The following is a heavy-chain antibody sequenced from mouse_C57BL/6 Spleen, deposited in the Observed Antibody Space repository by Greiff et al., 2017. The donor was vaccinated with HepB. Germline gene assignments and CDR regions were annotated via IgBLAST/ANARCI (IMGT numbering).Heavy chain of an antibody. CDR1: GFTFSDYG. CDR2: ISSGSSTI. V-gene: IGHV5-17*01. Sequence: EVKVVESGGGLVKPGGSLKLSCAASGFTFSDYGMHWVRQAPEKGLEWVAYISSGSSTIYYADTVKGRFTISRDNAKNTLFLQMTSVRSEDTAMYYCARRGYSNDVWCFDYWGQGTTLTVSS. J-gene: IGHJ2*01. D-gene: IGHD2-12*01. CDR3: ARRGYSNDVWCFDY.